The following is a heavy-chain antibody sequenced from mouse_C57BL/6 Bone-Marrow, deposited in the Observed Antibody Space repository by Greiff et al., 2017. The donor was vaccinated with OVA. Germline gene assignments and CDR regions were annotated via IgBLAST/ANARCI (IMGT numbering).Heavy chain of an antibody. J-gene: IGHJ1*03. D-gene: IGHD2-5*01. CDR1: GFTFSDYG. CDR2: ISSGSSTI. Sequence: EVQGVESGGGLVKPGGSLKLSCAASGFTFSDYGMHWVRQAPEQGLEWVAYISSGSSTIYYADTVKGRFTIPRDNAKNTLFLQMTSLRSEDTAMYYCAFYSNLYWYFDVWGTGTTVTVSS. V-gene: IGHV5-17*01. CDR3: AFYSNLYWYFDV.